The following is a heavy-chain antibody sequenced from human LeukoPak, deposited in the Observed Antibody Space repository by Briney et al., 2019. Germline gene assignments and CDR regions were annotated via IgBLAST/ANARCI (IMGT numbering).Heavy chain of an antibody. Sequence: QPGGSLRLSCAASGVTFSSYAMSWVRQAPGNGLEWLSAISGSGGSTYYADSVKGRFTISRDNSKNTLYLQMNSPRAEDTAVYYCAKETYSNYPPDYWGQGTLVTVSS. V-gene: IGHV3-23*01. J-gene: IGHJ4*02. CDR3: AKETYSNYPPDY. D-gene: IGHD4-11*01. CDR2: ISGSGGST. CDR1: GVTFSSYA.